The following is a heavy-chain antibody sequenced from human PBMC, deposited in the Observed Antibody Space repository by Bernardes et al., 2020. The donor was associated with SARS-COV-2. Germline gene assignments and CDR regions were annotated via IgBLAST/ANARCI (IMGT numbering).Heavy chain of an antibody. Sequence: GGSLRLSCAASGITFSSYAMSWVRQAPGKGLEWVSYISGYGDFTHYADSVKGRFTISRDNSENTLYLQMNNMRAEDAAVYYCATDQIAVPAAKRTSVHWGQGTLVTVSS. CDR2: ISGYGDFT. J-gene: IGHJ4*02. D-gene: IGHD2-2*01. CDR3: ATDQIAVPAAKRTSVH. V-gene: IGHV3-23*01. CDR1: GITFSSYA.